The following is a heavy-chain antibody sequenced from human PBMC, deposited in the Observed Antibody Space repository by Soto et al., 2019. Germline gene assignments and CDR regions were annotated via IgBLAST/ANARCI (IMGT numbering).Heavy chain of an antibody. J-gene: IGHJ4*02. CDR3: ARDPSPRGKSSPDY. CDR1: GFTFSSYG. V-gene: IGHV3-33*01. CDR2: IWYDGSNK. D-gene: IGHD1-26*01. Sequence: GGSLRLSCAASGFTFSSYGMHCVRQAPGKGLEWVAVIWYDGSNKYYADSVKGRFTISRDNSKNTLYLQMNSLRAEDTAVYYCARDPSPRGKSSPDYWGQGTLVTVSS.